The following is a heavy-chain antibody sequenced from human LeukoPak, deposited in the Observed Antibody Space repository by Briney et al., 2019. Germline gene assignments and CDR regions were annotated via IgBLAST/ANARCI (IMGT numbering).Heavy chain of an antibody. D-gene: IGHD2-15*01. V-gene: IGHV4-4*07. J-gene: IGHJ6*02. CDR3: ARYPYCSGGSCHYYYGMDV. CDR1: GGSISSYY. Sequence: SETLSLTCTVSGGSISSYYWSWIRQPAGKGLEWIGRIYTSGSTNYNPSLKSRVTMSVDTSKNQFSLKLSSVTAADTAVYYCARYPYCSGGSCHYYYGMDVWGQGTTVTVSS. CDR2: IYTSGST.